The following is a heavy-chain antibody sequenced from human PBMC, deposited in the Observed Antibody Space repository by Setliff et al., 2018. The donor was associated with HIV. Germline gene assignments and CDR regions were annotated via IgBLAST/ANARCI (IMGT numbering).Heavy chain of an antibody. J-gene: IGHJ4*02. CDR3: ASARIPTGGTSTSFDY. V-gene: IGHV3-48*01. D-gene: IGHD1-1*01. CDR2: IGSTSSSI. CDR1: GFTFSSHS. Sequence: GESLKISCAASGFTFSSHSMNWVRQAPGKGLEWVSYIGSTSSSIYYADSVKGRFTISRDSAKNSLYLQMNSLRAEDTAVYYCASARIPTGGTSTSFDYWGQGTLVTVSS.